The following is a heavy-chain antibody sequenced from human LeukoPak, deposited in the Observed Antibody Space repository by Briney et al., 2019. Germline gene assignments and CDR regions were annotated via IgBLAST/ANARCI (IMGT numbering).Heavy chain of an antibody. CDR1: GGTFSSYA. CDR3: ARDHGDGYNSYYMDV. D-gene: IGHD5-24*01. V-gene: IGHV1-69*04. J-gene: IGHJ6*03. Sequence: GASVKVSCKASGGTFSSYAISWVRQAPGQGLEWMGRIIPILGIANYAQKFQGRVTITADKSTSTAYMELSSLRSEDTAVYYCARDHGDGYNSYYMDVWGKGTTVTVSS. CDR2: IIPILGIA.